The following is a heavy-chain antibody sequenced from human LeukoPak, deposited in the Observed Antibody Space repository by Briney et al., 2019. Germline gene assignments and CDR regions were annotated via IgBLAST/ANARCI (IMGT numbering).Heavy chain of an antibody. CDR3: AREGRSGYALFSKYYFYGLDV. Sequence: GGSLRLSCAASGFTFSNDWMYWVRQAPGKGLVWVSRIYSDGSRTSYADSVKGRFTISRDNGKQTLYLQMNRLTAEDTAVYYCAREGRSGYALFSKYYFYGLDVSGRGTRVTVSS. CDR1: GFTFSNDW. D-gene: IGHD5-12*01. J-gene: IGHJ6*02. V-gene: IGHV3-74*01. CDR2: IYSDGSRT.